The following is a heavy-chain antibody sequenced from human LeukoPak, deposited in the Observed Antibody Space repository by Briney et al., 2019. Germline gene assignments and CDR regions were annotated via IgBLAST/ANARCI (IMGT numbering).Heavy chain of an antibody. Sequence: SVKVSCKASGGTFSSYAISWVRQAPGQGREWMGGIIPIFGTANYAQKFQGRVTITADESTSTAYMELSSLRSEDTAVYYCARFPVLSGDYAMWFDPWGQGTLVTVSS. V-gene: IGHV1-69*13. D-gene: IGHD4-17*01. CDR2: IIPIFGTA. CDR3: ARFPVLSGDYAMWFDP. J-gene: IGHJ5*02. CDR1: GGTFSSYA.